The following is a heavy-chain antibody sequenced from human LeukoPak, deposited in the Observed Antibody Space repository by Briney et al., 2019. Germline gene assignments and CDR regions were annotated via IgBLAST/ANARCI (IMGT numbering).Heavy chain of an antibody. D-gene: IGHD3-16*01. J-gene: IGHJ6*02. CDR2: INHNGNVN. CDR1: GFTFKNYA. CDR3: ARGGGLDV. Sequence: GGSLRLSCTGSGFTFKNYAMHWARQAPGKGLEWVASINHNGNVNYYVDSVKGRFTISRDNAKNSLYLQMSNLRAEDTAVYFCARGGGLDVWGQGATVTVSS. V-gene: IGHV3-7*03.